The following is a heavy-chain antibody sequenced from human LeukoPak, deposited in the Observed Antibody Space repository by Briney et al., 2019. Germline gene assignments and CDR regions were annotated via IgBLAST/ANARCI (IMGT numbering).Heavy chain of an antibody. CDR3: AKLGSLDY. D-gene: IGHD5-12*01. Sequence: GGSLRLSCSASGFSFSNYAMYWVRQAPGKGLEYVSAISSNGGSTNYADSVKGRFTISRDKSKNTLYLQMSSLRTEDTAVYYCAKLGSLDYWGQGTLVTVSS. CDR1: GFSFSNYA. CDR2: ISSNGGST. V-gene: IGHV3-64D*06. J-gene: IGHJ4*02.